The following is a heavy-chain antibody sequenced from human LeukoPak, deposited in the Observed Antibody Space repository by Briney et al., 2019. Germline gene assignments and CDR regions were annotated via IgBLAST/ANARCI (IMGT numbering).Heavy chain of an antibody. V-gene: IGHV3-7*01. Sequence: GGSLRLSCAAAGFTFSSYWMSWVRQAPGKGLEWVSNIKKDGSEKYYVDSVKGRFTISRDNAKNSLYLQMNSLRAEDTAVYYCARDLYRIVVVPHYFDYWGQGTLVTVSS. CDR3: ARDLYRIVVVPHYFDY. CDR2: IKKDGSEK. J-gene: IGHJ4*02. CDR1: GFTFSSYW. D-gene: IGHD3-22*01.